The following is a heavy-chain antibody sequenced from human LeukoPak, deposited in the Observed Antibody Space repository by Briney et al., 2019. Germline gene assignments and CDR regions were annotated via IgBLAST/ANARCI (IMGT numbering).Heavy chain of an antibody. CDR1: GFTFSSYS. V-gene: IGHV3-21*01. D-gene: IGHD5/OR15-5a*01. CDR2: ISDSIGYI. J-gene: IGHJ4*02. Sequence: GGSLRLSCAASGFTFSSYSMNWVRQAPGKGLEWVASISDSIGYIYYADSVRGRFTISRDNAKNSLYLQMNSLRAEDTAVYYCARDVSPRYWGQGTLVTVSS. CDR3: ARDVSPRY.